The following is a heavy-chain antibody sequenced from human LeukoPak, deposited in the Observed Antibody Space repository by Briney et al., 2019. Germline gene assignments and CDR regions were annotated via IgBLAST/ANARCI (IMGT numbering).Heavy chain of an antibody. D-gene: IGHD6-13*01. Sequence: PSETLSLTCTVSGGSISSSSYYWGWIRQPPGKGLEWIGSIYYSGSTYYSPSLKSRVTISVDTSKNQFPLKLSPVTAADTAVYYCAREVRGSSWYGTTHYFDYWGQGTLVTVSS. J-gene: IGHJ4*02. CDR3: AREVRGSSWYGTTHYFDY. V-gene: IGHV4-39*06. CDR1: GGSISSSSYY. CDR2: IYYSGST.